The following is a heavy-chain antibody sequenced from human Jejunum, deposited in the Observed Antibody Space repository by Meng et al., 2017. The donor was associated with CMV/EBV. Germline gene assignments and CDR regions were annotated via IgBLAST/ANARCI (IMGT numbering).Heavy chain of an antibody. CDR3: TLTATMIVVVPSDVRDY. D-gene: IGHD3-22*01. J-gene: IGHJ4*02. Sequence: DYAMRWVRQAPVKGLEWVVFIRSKAYGGTTEYAASVKGRFTISRDDSKSIAYLQMNSLKTEDTAVYYCTLTATMIVVVPSDVRDYWGQGTLVTVSS. CDR1: DYA. V-gene: IGHV3-49*04. CDR2: IRSKAYGGTT.